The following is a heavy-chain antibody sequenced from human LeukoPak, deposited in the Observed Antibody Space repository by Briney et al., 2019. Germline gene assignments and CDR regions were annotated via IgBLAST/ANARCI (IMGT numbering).Heavy chain of an antibody. CDR3: ARRSDRKGFDY. V-gene: IGHV5-51*01. CDR1: GCSFTSYW. Sequence: GESLKISCKGSGCSFTSYWSGWVRQMRGKGPEWGGLIYPDDSDIRYSPSFQGHVSISADKSTSTAYLHLISLKASDTAMYYCARRSDRKGFDYWGQGTLVIVSS. CDR2: IYPDDSDI. D-gene: IGHD3-22*01. J-gene: IGHJ4*02.